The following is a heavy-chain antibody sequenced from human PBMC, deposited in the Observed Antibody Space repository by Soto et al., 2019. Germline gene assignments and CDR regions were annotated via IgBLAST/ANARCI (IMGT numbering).Heavy chain of an antibody. CDR3: ARLLTLGYRGGDACDI. J-gene: IGHJ3*02. CDR2: IYYSGST. D-gene: IGHD3-10*01. CDR1: GGSISSSSYY. Sequence: SETLSLTCTVSGGSISSSSYYWGWIRQPPGKGLEWIGSIYYSGSTYYNPSLKSRVTISVDTSKNQFSLKLSSVTAADTAVYYCARLLTLGYRGGDACDIWGQGTMVTVSS. V-gene: IGHV4-39*01.